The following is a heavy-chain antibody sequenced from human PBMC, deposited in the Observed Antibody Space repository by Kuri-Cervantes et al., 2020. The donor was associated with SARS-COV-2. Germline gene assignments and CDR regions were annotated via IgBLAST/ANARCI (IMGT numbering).Heavy chain of an antibody. D-gene: IGHD3-10*01. Sequence: GESLKISCAASGCTFSSYGMHWVRQAPGKGLEWVAVIWYDGSNKYCADSVKGRFTISRDNSKNTLYLQMNSLRAEDTAVYYCARVGYDGSGSYYYYMDVWGKGTTVTVSS. CDR3: ARVGYDGSGSYYYYMDV. CDR1: GCTFSSYG. V-gene: IGHV3-33*01. J-gene: IGHJ6*03. CDR2: IWYDGSNK.